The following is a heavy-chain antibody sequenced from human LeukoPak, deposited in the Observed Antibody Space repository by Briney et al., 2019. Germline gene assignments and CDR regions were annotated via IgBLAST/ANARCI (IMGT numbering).Heavy chain of an antibody. CDR2: IYSGGST. D-gene: IGHD2-2*01. CDR3: ARDRRRCSSTSCYYYYYYGMDV. V-gene: IGHV3-66*01. CDR1: GFTVSSNY. Sequence: GGSLRLSCAASGFTVSSNYMSWVRQAPGKGLEWVSVIYSGGSTYYADSVKGRFTISRDNSKNTLYLQMNSLRAEDTAVYYCARDRRRCSSTSCYYYYYYGMDVWAKGPRSPSP. J-gene: IGHJ6*02.